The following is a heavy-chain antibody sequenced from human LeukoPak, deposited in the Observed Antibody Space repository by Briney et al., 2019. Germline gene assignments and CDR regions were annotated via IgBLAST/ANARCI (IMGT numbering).Heavy chain of an antibody. V-gene: IGHV3-23*01. CDR1: GFTFSSYA. D-gene: IGHD3-10*01. Sequence: PGGSLRLSCAASGFTFSSYAMGWVRQAPGKGLEWVSAISGSGGSTYYADSVKGRFTISRDNSKNTLYLQMNSLRAEDTAVYYCAKERASNPDYYGSGSYYHYWGQGTLVTVSS. J-gene: IGHJ4*02. CDR2: ISGSGGST. CDR3: AKERASNPDYYGSGSYYHY.